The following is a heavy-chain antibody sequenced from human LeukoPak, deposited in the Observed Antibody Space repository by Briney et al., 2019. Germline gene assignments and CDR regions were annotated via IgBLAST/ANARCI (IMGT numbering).Heavy chain of an antibody. V-gene: IGHV3-13*01. J-gene: IGHJ2*01. CDR2: IGTAGDT. Sequence: GGSLRLSCAGSGFTFSSSDMHWVRQATGKGLEWVSAIGTAGDTYYADCVKGRFTISRENAKNSLYLQMNSLRAGDTAVYYCARESMTVTTLYYWYFDLWGRGTLVTVSS. CDR1: GFTFSSSD. D-gene: IGHD4-17*01. CDR3: ARESMTVTTLYYWYFDL.